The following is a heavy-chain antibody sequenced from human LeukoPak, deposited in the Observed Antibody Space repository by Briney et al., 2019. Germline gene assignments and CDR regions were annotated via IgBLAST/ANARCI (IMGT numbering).Heavy chain of an antibody. V-gene: IGHV3-21*01. CDR3: ARTMGAFDI. J-gene: IGHJ3*02. Sequence: GGSLRLSCAAPGFTFSSYSMNWVRQAPGKGLEWVSSISSTSTYISYADSVKGRFTISRDNAKNSLYLQMNTLRADDTAVYYCARTMGAFDIWGQGTMVTVSS. CDR1: GFTFSSYS. D-gene: IGHD2-8*01. CDR2: ISSTSTYI.